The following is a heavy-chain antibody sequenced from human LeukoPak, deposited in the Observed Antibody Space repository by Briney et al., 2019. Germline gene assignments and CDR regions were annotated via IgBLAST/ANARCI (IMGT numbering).Heavy chain of an antibody. J-gene: IGHJ4*02. V-gene: IGHV4-39*01. CDR1: GVSIISSNYY. D-gene: IGHD6-13*01. Sequence: SETLSLTCTVSGVSIISSNYYWGWSRQPPGKCLEWIASVFYTGSTRHNPSLKSRVTISVDTSKNEFSLNLSSVTAEDTAVYYCARRLGSSADGILKYYFDYWGQGTLVTVSS. CDR2: VFYTGST. CDR3: ARRLGSSADGILKYYFDY.